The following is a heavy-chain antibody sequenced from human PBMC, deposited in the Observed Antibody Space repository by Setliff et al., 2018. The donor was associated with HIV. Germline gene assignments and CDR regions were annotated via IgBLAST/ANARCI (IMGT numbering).Heavy chain of an antibody. J-gene: IGHJ4*02. CDR3: AKGPRGLSLRYYFDF. Sequence: SETLSLTCAVYGGSFSSSYWSWIRQAPGKGLEWIGQINHNGITHYNPSLENRVTMFVDTSKNQFSLRLSPVTAADTAIYYCAKGPRGLSLRYYFDFWAQGSQVTVSS. V-gene: IGHV4-34*01. CDR1: GGSFSSSY. CDR2: INHNGIT.